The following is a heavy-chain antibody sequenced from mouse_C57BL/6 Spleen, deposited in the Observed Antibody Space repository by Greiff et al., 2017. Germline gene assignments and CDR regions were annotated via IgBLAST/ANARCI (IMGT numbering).Heavy chain of an antibody. CDR2: INPNNGGT. V-gene: IGHV1-22*01. CDR3: ARGYSNSAWFAY. J-gene: IGHJ3*01. CDR1: GYTFTDYN. D-gene: IGHD2-5*01. Sequence: EVQLQQSGPELVKPGASVKMSCKASGYTFTDYNMHWVKQSHGKSLEWIGYINPNNGGTSYNQKFKGKATLTVNKSSSTAYMERRSLTSEDSAVYYCARGYSNSAWFAYGGQGTLVTVSA.